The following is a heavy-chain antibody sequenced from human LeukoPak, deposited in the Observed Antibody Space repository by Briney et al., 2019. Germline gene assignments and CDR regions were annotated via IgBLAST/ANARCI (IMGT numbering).Heavy chain of an antibody. CDR1: GDSISSNY. Sequence: PSETLSLTCTVSGDSISSNYWSWIRQPAGKRLEWIGRIYTSGTSNYNPSLKSRVTISVDTSKNQFSLNLTSVTAAGTAVYYCARDRRSSWGSGTVYYYYMDVWGKGTTVTISS. J-gene: IGHJ6*03. D-gene: IGHD3-10*01. CDR3: ARDRRSSWGSGTVYYYYMDV. CDR2: IYTSGTS. V-gene: IGHV4-4*07.